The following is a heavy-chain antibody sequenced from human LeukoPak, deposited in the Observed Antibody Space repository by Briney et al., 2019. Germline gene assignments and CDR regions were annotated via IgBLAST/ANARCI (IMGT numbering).Heavy chain of an antibody. Sequence: PGGSLRLSCAASGFTFINLWMSWVRQAPGKGLKWVANIKQDGSEKYYVDSVKGRFIISRDNAQNSLYLQMNSLRAEDTAIYYCATSTAAAGTDWGQGTLVTVSS. V-gene: IGHV3-7*03. CDR1: GFTFINLW. CDR3: ATSTAAAGTD. J-gene: IGHJ4*02. D-gene: IGHD6-13*01. CDR2: IKQDGSEK.